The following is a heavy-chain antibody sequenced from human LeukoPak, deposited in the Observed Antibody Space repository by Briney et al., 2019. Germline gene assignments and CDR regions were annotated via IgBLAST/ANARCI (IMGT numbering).Heavy chain of an antibody. Sequence: SETLSLTCTVSGGSISSSNYYWGWIRQPPGKGLEWLGSMSYRRSSYYNPSLMSRVTISVDTSKNQFSLKLSSVTAADTAAYYCARQQGDYGDYSFMDVWGQGTTVTVSS. J-gene: IGHJ6*02. CDR3: ARQQGDYGDYSFMDV. CDR1: GGSISSSNYY. CDR2: MSYRRSS. D-gene: IGHD4-17*01. V-gene: IGHV4-39*01.